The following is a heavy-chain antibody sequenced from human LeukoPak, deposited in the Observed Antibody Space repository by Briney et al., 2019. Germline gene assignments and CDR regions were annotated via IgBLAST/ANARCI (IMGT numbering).Heavy chain of an antibody. Sequence: PWASVKVSCKVSGYTLTELSMHWVRQAPGKGLEWMGGFDPEDGETIYAQKFQGRVTMTEDTSTDTAYMELSSLRSEDTAVYYCATWLLHRITMVRGVITINNWFDPWGQGTLVTVSS. CDR3: ATWLLHRITMVRGVITINNWFDP. V-gene: IGHV1-24*01. J-gene: IGHJ5*02. D-gene: IGHD3-10*01. CDR1: GYTLTELS. CDR2: FDPEDGET.